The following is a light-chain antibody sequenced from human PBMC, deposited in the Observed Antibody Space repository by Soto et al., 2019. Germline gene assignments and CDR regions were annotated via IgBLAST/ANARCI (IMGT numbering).Light chain of an antibody. Sequence: QSVLTQPASVSGSPGQSITISCTGTSSDVAFYNHVSWYQQHPGKAPKLLIYEVNNRPSGASHRFSGSKSGNTASLTISGLQAEDEADYYCSSFASTHTYVFGTGTKVTVL. V-gene: IGLV2-14*01. J-gene: IGLJ1*01. CDR3: SSFASTHTYV. CDR1: SSDVAFYNH. CDR2: EVN.